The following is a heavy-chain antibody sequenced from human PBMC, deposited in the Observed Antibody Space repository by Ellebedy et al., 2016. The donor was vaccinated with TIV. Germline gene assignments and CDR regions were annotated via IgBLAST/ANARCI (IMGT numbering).Heavy chain of an antibody. J-gene: IGHJ4*02. V-gene: IGHV5-51*01. Sequence: GESLKISCKGSGYNFATYWIGWVRQMPGKGLEWMGIIYPVDSDTRYSPSFQGQVTISVDRSGSTAYLQWSSLKASDTAIYYCARHDLGGFVYFDYWGQGTLVTVSS. CDR2: IYPVDSDT. CDR3: ARHDLGGFVYFDY. D-gene: IGHD3-16*01. CDR1: GYNFATYW.